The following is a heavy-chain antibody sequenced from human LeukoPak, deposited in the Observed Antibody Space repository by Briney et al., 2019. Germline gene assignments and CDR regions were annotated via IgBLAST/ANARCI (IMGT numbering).Heavy chain of an antibody. D-gene: IGHD1-26*01. CDR3: AGHTELDY. CDR1: GFTFKYYW. J-gene: IGHJ4*02. CDR2: IKEDGTQK. Sequence: GGSLRLSCAASGFTFKYYWMTWVRQAPGKGLEWVANIKEDGTQKFYVDSVKGRFTISRDDAKNSVFLQMNSLTAEDTAVYYCAGHTELDYWGQGTLVTVSS. V-gene: IGHV3-7*01.